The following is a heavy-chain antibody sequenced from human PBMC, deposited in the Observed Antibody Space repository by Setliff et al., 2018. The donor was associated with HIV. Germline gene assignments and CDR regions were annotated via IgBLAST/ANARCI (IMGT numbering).Heavy chain of an antibody. D-gene: IGHD3-22*01. CDR3: ARSRTSSGYYGVTGYGMDV. Sequence: PSETLSLTCAVSGYSISIGYYWGWIRQPPGKGLEWIGNIYHSGSTYYNPSLKSRVTISVATSKNQFSLKLNSVTTADTAVYYCARSRTSSGYYGVTGYGMDVWGQGTTVTVSS. CDR1: GYSISIGYY. V-gene: IGHV4-38-2*01. CDR2: IYHSGST. J-gene: IGHJ6*02.